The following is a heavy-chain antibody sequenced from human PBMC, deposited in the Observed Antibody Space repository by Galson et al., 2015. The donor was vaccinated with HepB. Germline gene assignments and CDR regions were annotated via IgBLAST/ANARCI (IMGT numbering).Heavy chain of an antibody. D-gene: IGHD6-13*01. J-gene: IGHJ1*01. V-gene: IGHV3-33*08. Sequence: SLRLSCAASGFTFSSYGMHWVRQAPGKGLEWVAVIWYDGSNKYYADSVKGRFTISRDNSKNTLYLQMNSLRAEDTAVYYCARDSVPGSSWPGYFQHWGQGTLVTVSS. CDR3: ARDSVPGSSWPGYFQH. CDR1: GFTFSSYG. CDR2: IWYDGSNK.